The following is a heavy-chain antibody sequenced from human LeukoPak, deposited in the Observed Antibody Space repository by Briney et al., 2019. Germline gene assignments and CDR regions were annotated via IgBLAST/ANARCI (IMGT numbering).Heavy chain of an antibody. Sequence: ASVKVSCKTSGYTFTSYAMHWVRLAPGQRLEWMGWINAGNGNTKYSQKFQDRVTITRDTSASTAYMELSSLRSEDAAVYFCARGPYSNYWFDPWGQGTLVTVSS. J-gene: IGHJ5*02. D-gene: IGHD4-11*01. CDR1: GYTFTSYA. V-gene: IGHV1-3*01. CDR3: ARGPYSNYWFDP. CDR2: INAGNGNT.